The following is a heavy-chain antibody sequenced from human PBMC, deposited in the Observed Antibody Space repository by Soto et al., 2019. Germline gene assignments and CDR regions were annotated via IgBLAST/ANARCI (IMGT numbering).Heavy chain of an antibody. J-gene: IGHJ4*02. V-gene: IGHV4-59*08. CDR3: ARRIVATETSDY. D-gene: IGHD5-12*01. CDR2: IYYSGST. Sequence: SETLSLTCTVSGGSISSYYWSWIRQPPGKGLEWIGYIYYSGSTNYNPSLKSRVTISVDTSKNQFSLKVSSVTAADTAVYYCARRIVATETSDYWGKETLVT. CDR1: GGSISSYY.